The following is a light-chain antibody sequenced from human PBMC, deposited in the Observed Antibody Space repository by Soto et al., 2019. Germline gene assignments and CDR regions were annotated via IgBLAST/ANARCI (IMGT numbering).Light chain of an antibody. CDR3: SSYAGTSDVL. Sequence: QSALTQPPSASGSPGQSVTISCTGSSSDVGGSNSVAWYQHHPGEAPKLVIYEVSKRPSGVPDRFSGSKSGHTASLTVSGLRAEDEAYYYCSSYAGTSDVLFGGGTQLTVL. CDR1: SSDVGGSNS. J-gene: IGLJ3*02. CDR2: EVS. V-gene: IGLV2-8*01.